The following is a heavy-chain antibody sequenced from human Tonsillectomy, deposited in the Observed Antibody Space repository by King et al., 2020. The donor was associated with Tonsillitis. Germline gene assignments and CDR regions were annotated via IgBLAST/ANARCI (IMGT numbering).Heavy chain of an antibody. CDR1: GFTFGDYA. CDR3: TRVSTEVDFDY. D-gene: IGHD2-15*01. V-gene: IGHV3-49*05. CDR2: IRRNAYGGTT. J-gene: IGHJ4*02. Sequence: VQLVEFGGGLVKPGRSLRLSCTASGFTFGDYAMSWFRQAPGKGLEWVGFIRRNAYGGTTEYAASVKGRFTISRDDSKSIAYLQMNSLKTEDTAVYYCTRVSTEVDFDYWGQGTLVTVSS.